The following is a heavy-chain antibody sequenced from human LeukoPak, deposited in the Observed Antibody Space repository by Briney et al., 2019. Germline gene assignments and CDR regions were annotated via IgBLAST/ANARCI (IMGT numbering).Heavy chain of an antibody. V-gene: IGHV4-61*08. CDR1: GDSISSGGQS. J-gene: IGHJ5*02. D-gene: IGHD3-10*01. Sequence: SQTLSLTCTVSGDSISSGGQSWTWIRQPPGKGLEWIGYISYSGSTNYNPSLKSRVTISVDTSKNQFSLKLSSVTAADTAVYYCARDGGAGFGDWFDPWGQGTLVTVSS. CDR3: ARDGGAGFGDWFDP. CDR2: ISYSGST.